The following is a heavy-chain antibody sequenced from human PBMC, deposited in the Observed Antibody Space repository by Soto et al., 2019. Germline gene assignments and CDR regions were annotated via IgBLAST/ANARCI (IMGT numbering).Heavy chain of an antibody. D-gene: IGHD3-16*01. CDR1: GYTFTNFG. CDR3: ARGGTPIEY. J-gene: IGHJ4*02. Sequence: QVQLVQSGAEVKKPGASVKVSCKASGYTFTNFGISWVRQAPGQGLEWMGWISAYNGNTNYAQNFQGRVTTTTDTSTRTAYMEVRSVRWDDTAVYYCARGGTPIEYWGQGTLVTVSS. CDR2: ISAYNGNT. V-gene: IGHV1-18*01.